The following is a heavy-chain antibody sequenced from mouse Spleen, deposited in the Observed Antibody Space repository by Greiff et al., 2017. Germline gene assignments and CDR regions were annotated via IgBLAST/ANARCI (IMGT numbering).Heavy chain of an antibody. CDR2: ISSGGGNT. CDR3: ARHDGNSHYYAMDY. Sequence: EVKLVESGGGLVKLGGSLKLSCAASGFTFSSYAMSWVRQTPEKRLEWVATISSGGGNTYYPDSVKGRFTISRDNAKNTLYLQMSSLKSEDTAMYYCARHDGNSHYYAMDYWGQGTSVTVSS. CDR1: GFTFSSYA. J-gene: IGHJ4*01. D-gene: IGHD2-3*01. V-gene: IGHV5-9*04.